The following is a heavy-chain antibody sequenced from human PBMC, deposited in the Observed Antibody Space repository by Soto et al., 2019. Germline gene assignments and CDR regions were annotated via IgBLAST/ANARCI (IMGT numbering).Heavy chain of an antibody. CDR3: GGQRGGGGD. D-gene: IGHD6-25*01. CDR1: GFTVSNNY. CDR2: IYSGGYT. J-gene: IGHJ4*02. Sequence: EVQLVESGGGLIQPGGSLRLSCAVSGFTVSNNYMSWVRQAPGKGLEGVSVIYSGGYTAYGDSVKGRFTISRDNSKNTLYLKIKSLGAGHPGVYSGGGQRGGGGDWGQGTLVTVSS. V-gene: IGHV3-53*01.